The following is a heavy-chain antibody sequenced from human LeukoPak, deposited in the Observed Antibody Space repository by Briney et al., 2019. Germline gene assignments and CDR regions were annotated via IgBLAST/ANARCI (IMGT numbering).Heavy chain of an antibody. CDR1: GGTFSSYA. CDR2: IIPIFGTA. V-gene: IGHV1-69*13. Sequence: ASVKVSCKASGGTFSSYAISWVRQAPGQGLEWMGGIIPIFGTANYAQKFQGRVTITADESTSTAYMELSSLRSEDTAVYYCARGEGIVVVVAATPWHAFDIWGQGTMVTVSS. D-gene: IGHD2-15*01. J-gene: IGHJ3*02. CDR3: ARGEGIVVVVAATPWHAFDI.